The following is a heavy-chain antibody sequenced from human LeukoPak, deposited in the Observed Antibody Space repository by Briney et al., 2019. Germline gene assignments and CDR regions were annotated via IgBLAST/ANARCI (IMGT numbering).Heavy chain of an antibody. CDR3: ARESSIVVVVAGAPGMDV. CDR1: GFGFVNHW. CDR2: IKQDGSET. J-gene: IGHJ6*02. Sequence: GGSLRLSCAASGFGFVNHWMSWVRQAPGKGLEWLANIKQDGSETYYLDSVKGRFTVSRDNAKNSLYLEMNSLRAEDTAVYYCARESSIVVVVAGAPGMDVWGQGTTVTVSS. D-gene: IGHD2-15*01. V-gene: IGHV3-7*01.